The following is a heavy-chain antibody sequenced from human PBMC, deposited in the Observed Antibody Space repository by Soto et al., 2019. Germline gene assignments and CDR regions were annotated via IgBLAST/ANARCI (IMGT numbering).Heavy chain of an antibody. D-gene: IGHD3-16*01. CDR1: GFTFSTDW. V-gene: IGHV3-7*01. Sequence: EVQLVESGGGLAQPGVSLRLPCAASGFTFSTDWMTWVRQPPGKGLELVASINQDARERYYVYSVRGRFTISRDNAKNSLYLQMNSLRAEDAAVYYCVCGGNFFVYWGQGILVTVSP. J-gene: IGHJ4*02. CDR3: VCGGNFFVY. CDR2: INQDARER.